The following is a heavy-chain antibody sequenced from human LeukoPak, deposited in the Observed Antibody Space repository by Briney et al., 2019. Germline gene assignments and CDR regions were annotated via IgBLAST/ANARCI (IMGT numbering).Heavy chain of an antibody. CDR2: IYYSGST. J-gene: IGHJ5*02. V-gene: IGHV4-39*02. Sequence: SETLSLTCTVSGGSISSSSYYWGWIRQPPGKGLEWIGSIYYSGSTYYNPSLKSRVTISVDTSKNQFSLKLSSVTAADTAVYYCARDQNSSGFIWFDPWGQGTLVTVSS. CDR3: ARDQNSSGFIWFDP. CDR1: GGSISSSSYY. D-gene: IGHD6-19*01.